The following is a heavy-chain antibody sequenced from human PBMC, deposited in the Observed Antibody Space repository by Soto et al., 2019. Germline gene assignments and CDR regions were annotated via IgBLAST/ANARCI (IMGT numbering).Heavy chain of an antibody. CDR1: GGSISSGGYY. Sequence: PSDTLSLTCTVSGGSISSGGYYWSWIRQHPGKGLEWIGYIYYSGSTYYNPSLKSRVTISVDTSKNQFSLKLSSVTAADTAVYYCARVNRVDIVATILGEFDYWGQGTLVTVS. V-gene: IGHV4-31*03. CDR2: IYYSGST. D-gene: IGHD5-12*01. CDR3: ARVNRVDIVATILGEFDY. J-gene: IGHJ4*02.